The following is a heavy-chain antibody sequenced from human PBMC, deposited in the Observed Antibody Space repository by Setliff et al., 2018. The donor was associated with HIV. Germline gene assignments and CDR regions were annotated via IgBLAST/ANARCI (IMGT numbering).Heavy chain of an antibody. CDR2: IIPVFGTA. D-gene: IGHD1-26*01. J-gene: IGHJ3*02. V-gene: IGHV1-69*06. CDR3: AREDGSYDGGRGAFEI. Sequence: ASVKVSCKASGGTFSSYAISWVRQAPGQGLEWMGRIIPVFGTANYAQKFQGRVTIIADKSTSTAYMELSSLRSEDTAVYYCAREDGSYDGGRGAFEIWGQGTMLTVSS. CDR1: GGTFSSYA.